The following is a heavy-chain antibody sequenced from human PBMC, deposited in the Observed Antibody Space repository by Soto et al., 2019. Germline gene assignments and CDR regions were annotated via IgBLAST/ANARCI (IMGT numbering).Heavy chain of an antibody. J-gene: IGHJ4*02. CDR3: ARGSSGYYYDNHFDY. CDR1: GGSISSYY. Sequence: PSETLSLTCTVSGGSISSYYWSWIRQPAGKGLEWIGRIYTSGSTNYNPSLKSRVTMSVDTSKNQFSLKLSSVAAADTAVYYCARGSSGYYYDNHFDYWGQGTLVTVSS. CDR2: IYTSGST. D-gene: IGHD3-22*01. V-gene: IGHV4-4*07.